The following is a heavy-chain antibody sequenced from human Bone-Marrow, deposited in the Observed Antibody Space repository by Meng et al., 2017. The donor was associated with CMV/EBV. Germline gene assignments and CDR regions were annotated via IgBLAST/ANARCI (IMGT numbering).Heavy chain of an antibody. J-gene: IGHJ4*02. V-gene: IGHV1-2*02. CDR3: ARDQVGATDY. CDR2: INPNSGGT. Sequence: ASVKVSCKASGYTFTSYDINWVRQATGQGLEWMGWINPNSGGTNYAQKFQGRVTMTRDTSISTAYMELSRLRSDDTAVYYCARDQVGATDYWGQGTLVTVSS. CDR1: GYTFTSYD. D-gene: IGHD1-26*01.